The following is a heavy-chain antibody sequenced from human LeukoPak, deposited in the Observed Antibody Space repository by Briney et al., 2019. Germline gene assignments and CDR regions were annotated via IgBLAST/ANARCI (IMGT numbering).Heavy chain of an antibody. CDR1: GGTFSGYA. J-gene: IGHJ3*02. CDR3: ARVVRGPDAFDI. V-gene: IGHV1-69*05. D-gene: IGHD3-10*02. CDR2: IIPIFGTA. Sequence: SVKVSCKASGGTFSGYAISWVRQAPGQGLEWMGGIIPIFGTANYAQKFQGRVTITTDESTSTAYMELSSLRSEDTAVYYCARVVRGPDAFDIWGQGTMVTVSS.